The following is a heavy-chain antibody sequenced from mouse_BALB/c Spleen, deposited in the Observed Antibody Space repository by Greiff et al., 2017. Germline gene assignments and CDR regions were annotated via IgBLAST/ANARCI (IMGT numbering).Heavy chain of an antibody. Sequence: EVQGVESGGGLVKPGGSLKLSCAASGFTFSSYTMSWVRQTPEKRLEWVATISSGGSYTYYPDSVKGRFTISRDNAKNTLYLQMSSLKSEDTAMYYCTRDRGNAMDYWGQGTSVTVSS. CDR2: ISSGGSYT. CDR3: TRDRGNAMDY. V-gene: IGHV5-6-4*01. CDR1: GFTFSSYT. J-gene: IGHJ4*01.